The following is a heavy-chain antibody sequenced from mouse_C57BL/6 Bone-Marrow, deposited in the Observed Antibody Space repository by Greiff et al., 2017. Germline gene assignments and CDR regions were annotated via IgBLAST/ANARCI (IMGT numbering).Heavy chain of an antibody. CDR1: GFTFSSYA. CDR2: ISDGGSYT. CDR3: ARDGRVPAWFAY. D-gene: IGHD5-1*01. J-gene: IGHJ3*01. Sequence: EVNLVESGGGLVKPGGSLKLSCAASGFTFSSYAMSWVRQTPEKRLEWVATISDGGSYTYSPDNVTGRFTISRDNAKNNLYLQMSHLKSEDTAMYYCARDGRVPAWFAYWGQGTLVTVSA. V-gene: IGHV5-4*01.